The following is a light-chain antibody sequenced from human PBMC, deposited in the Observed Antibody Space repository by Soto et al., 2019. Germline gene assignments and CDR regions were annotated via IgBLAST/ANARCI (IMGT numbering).Light chain of an antibody. CDR3: CSYAGSSYYV. Sequence: QSALTQPRSVSGSPGQSVTISCTGASSDVGGYNYVSWYQLHPGKAPKLMIYDVSKRPSGVPDRFSGSKSDNTASLTISGLQAEDEADYYCCSYAGSSYYVFGTGTKVTVL. V-gene: IGLV2-11*01. CDR2: DVS. CDR1: SSDVGGYNY. J-gene: IGLJ1*01.